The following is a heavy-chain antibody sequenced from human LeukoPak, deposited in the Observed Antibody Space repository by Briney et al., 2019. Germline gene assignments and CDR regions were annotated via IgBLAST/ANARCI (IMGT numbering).Heavy chain of an antibody. CDR3: ARDHEYYYGSGSYYPGGCDY. D-gene: IGHD3-10*01. Sequence: ASVKVSCKASGYTFTSYYMHWVRQAPGQGLEWTGIINPSGGSTSYAQKFQGRVTMTRDTSTSTVYMELSSLRSEDTAVYYCARDHEYYYGSGSYYPGGCDYWGQGTLVTVSS. V-gene: IGHV1-46*01. CDR1: GYTFTSYY. CDR2: INPSGGST. J-gene: IGHJ4*02.